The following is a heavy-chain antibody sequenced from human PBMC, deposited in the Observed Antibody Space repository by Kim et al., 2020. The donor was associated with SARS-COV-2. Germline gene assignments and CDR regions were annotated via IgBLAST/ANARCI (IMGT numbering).Heavy chain of an antibody. D-gene: IGHD1-26*01. CDR1: GFTFSSYS. J-gene: IGHJ4*02. CDR3: ARDRRGSYPPPFDY. V-gene: IGHV3-21*01. Sequence: GGSLRLSCAASGFTFSSYSMNWVRQAPGKGLEWVSSISSSSSYIYYADSVKGRFTISRDNAKNSLYLQMNSLRAEDTAVYYCARDRRGSYPPPFDYWGQGTLVTVSS. CDR2: ISSSSSYI.